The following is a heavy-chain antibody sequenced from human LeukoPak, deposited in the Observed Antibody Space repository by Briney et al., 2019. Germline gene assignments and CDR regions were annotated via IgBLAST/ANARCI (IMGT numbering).Heavy chain of an antibody. Sequence: GGSLRLSCAASGFTFSSYGVLWVRQAPGKGLEWVAVISYDGSNKYYADSVKGRFTISRDNSKNTLYLQMNSLRAEDTCVYYCAKGSDYPDNWGQGTLVTVSS. CDR3: AKGSDYPDN. V-gene: IGHV3-30*18. CDR1: GFTFSSYG. CDR2: ISYDGSNK. J-gene: IGHJ4*02.